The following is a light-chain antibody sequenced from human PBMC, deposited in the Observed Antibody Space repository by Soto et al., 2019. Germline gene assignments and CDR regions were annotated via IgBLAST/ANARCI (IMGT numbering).Light chain of an antibody. CDR1: SSNIGGNY. J-gene: IGLJ7*01. Sequence: QSVLTQPHSTSGTPGQRVTIPCFGSSSNIGGNYVFWYQHLPGTAPKLLLYRNNQRPSGVPDRFSGSKSGTSASLAISGLRAEDEADYYCATWDASLSGNIIFGGGTQLTVL. V-gene: IGLV1-47*01. CDR2: RNN. CDR3: ATWDASLSGNII.